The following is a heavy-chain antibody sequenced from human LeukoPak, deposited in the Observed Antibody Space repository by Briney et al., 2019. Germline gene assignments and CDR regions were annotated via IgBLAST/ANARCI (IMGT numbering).Heavy chain of an antibody. CDR2: IYYSGST. CDR3: AKMEVVPAAILPPFDY. J-gene: IGHJ4*02. V-gene: IGHV4-59*08. D-gene: IGHD2-2*02. Sequence: SETLSLTCTVSGGSISSYYWSWIRQPPGKGLEWIGYIYYSGSTNYNPSLKSRVTISVDTSKNQFSLKLSSVTAADTAVYYCAKMEVVPAAILPPFDYWGQGTLVTVSS. CDR1: GGSISSYY.